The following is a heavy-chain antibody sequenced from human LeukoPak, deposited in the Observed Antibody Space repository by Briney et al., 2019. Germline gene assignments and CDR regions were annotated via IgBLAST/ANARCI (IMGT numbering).Heavy chain of an antibody. V-gene: IGHV3-30*04. D-gene: IGHD3-22*01. CDR1: GFTFSSYA. Sequence: GGSLRLSCAASGFTFSSYAMHWVRQAPGKGLEWVAVISYDGSNKYYADSVRGRFTISRDNSKNTLYLQMNSLRAEDTAVYYCARGGEYYYDSSGYDFDYWGQGTLVTVSS. CDR3: ARGGEYYYDSSGYDFDY. CDR2: ISYDGSNK. J-gene: IGHJ4*02.